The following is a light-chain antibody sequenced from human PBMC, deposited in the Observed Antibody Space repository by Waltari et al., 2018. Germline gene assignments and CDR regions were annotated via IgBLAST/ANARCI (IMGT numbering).Light chain of an antibody. CDR1: SPNIGSNS. CDR3: ASWDDSLNGFYV. Sequence: QSVLTQPPSASGTPGQRVTIPCSGSSPNIGSNSVTWYQQLPGTAPKILIYRNNERPSGVPDRFSGSKSGTSASLAISGLQSEDEADYYCASWDDSLNGFYVFGTGTNVAVL. CDR2: RNN. V-gene: IGLV1-44*01. J-gene: IGLJ1*01.